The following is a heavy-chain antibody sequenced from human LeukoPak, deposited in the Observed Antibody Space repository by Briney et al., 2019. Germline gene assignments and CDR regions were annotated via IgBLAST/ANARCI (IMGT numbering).Heavy chain of an antibody. D-gene: IGHD3-10*01. Sequence: GGSLRLSCAASGFTFSSYAMHWVRQAPGKGLEWVAVISYDGTKKYNADSVKGRFTISRDNSKNTLHLQMNGLRAEDTAVYYCARDQTSMVRGDIDYWGQGTLVTVSS. J-gene: IGHJ4*02. CDR1: GFTFSSYA. CDR2: ISYDGTKK. CDR3: ARDQTSMVRGDIDY. V-gene: IGHV3-30*04.